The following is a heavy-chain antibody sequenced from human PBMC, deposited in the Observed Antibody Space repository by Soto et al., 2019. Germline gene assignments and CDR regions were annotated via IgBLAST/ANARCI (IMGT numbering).Heavy chain of an antibody. V-gene: IGHV1-69*01. CDR3: ARPRTVATTKGYDY. J-gene: IGHJ4*02. CDR1: GGTFSNYP. D-gene: IGHD1-1*01. Sequence: QVQLVQSGAEVKKPGSSVKVSCKASGGTFSNYPFTWVRQAPGQGLEWMGGIIPIFGTVTYAQKFKGRLTISADESTSTAYMEMSGLTSEDTAVYYCARPRTVATTKGYDYWGQGTLVTVSS. CDR2: IIPIFGTV.